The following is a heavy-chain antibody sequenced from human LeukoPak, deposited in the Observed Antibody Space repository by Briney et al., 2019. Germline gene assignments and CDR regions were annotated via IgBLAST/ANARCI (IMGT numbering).Heavy chain of an antibody. Sequence: GGSLRLSRAASGFTFSRYTMHWVRQAPGKGLEWVAVLSYDGRNEFYTDSVKGRFTISRDNSKNTLYLQMNRLRAEDTALYYCVREETTGWYEHDYWGQGTLVTVSS. D-gene: IGHD6-19*01. CDR1: GFTFSRYT. CDR2: LSYDGRNE. V-gene: IGHV3-30*04. CDR3: VREETTGWYEHDY. J-gene: IGHJ4*02.